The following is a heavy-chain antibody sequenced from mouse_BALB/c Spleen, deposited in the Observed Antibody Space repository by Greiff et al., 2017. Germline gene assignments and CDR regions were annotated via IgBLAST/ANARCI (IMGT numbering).Heavy chain of an antibody. D-gene: IGHD2-14*01. CDR1: GFSLTSYG. J-gene: IGHJ1*01. Sequence: QVQLKQSGPGLVQPSQSLSITCTVSGFSLTSYGVHWVRQSPGKGLEWLGVIWSGGSTDYNAAFISRLSISKDNSKSQVFFKMNSLQADDTAIYFCVRYRVGGYFDVWGAGTTVTVSA. V-gene: IGHV2-2-2*01. CDR2: IWSGGST. CDR3: VRYRVGGYFDV.